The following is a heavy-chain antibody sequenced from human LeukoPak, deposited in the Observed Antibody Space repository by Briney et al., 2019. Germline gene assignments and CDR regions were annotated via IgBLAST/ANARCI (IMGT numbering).Heavy chain of an antibody. D-gene: IGHD1-26*01. Sequence: GGSLRLSCAASGFTFSSYGMHWVRQAPGKGLEWVAVIWYDGSNKYYADSVKGRFTISRDNSKNTLYLQMNSLRAEDTAVYYCARELWELLYAFDYWGQGTLVTVSS. CDR1: GFTFSSYG. CDR2: IWYDGSNK. CDR3: ARELWELLYAFDY. J-gene: IGHJ4*02. V-gene: IGHV3-33*08.